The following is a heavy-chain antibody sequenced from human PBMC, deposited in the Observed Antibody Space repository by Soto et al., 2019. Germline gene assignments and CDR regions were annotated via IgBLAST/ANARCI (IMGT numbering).Heavy chain of an antibody. CDR2: ISYDGSNK. Sequence: QVQLVESGGGVVQPGRSLRLSCAASGFTFSSYGMHWVRQAPGKGLEWVAVISYDGSNKYYADSVKGRFTISRDNSKNTLYLQMNSLRAEDTAVYYCAKGSYGLDYWGQGTLVTVSS. CDR3: AKGSYGLDY. D-gene: IGHD5-18*01. V-gene: IGHV3-30*18. CDR1: GFTFSSYG. J-gene: IGHJ4*02.